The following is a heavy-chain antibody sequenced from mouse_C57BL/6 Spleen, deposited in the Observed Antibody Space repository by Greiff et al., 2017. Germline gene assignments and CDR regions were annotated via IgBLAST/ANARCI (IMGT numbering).Heavy chain of an antibody. V-gene: IGHV5-17*01. Sequence: EVMLVESGGGLVKPGGSLKLSCAASGFTFSDYGMHWVRQAPEKGLEWVAYISSGSSTIYYADTVKGRFTISRDNAKNTLFLQMTSLRSEDTAMYYCARPHDGYYYFDYWGQGTTLTVSS. CDR1: GFTFSDYG. D-gene: IGHD2-3*01. CDR3: ARPHDGYYYFDY. J-gene: IGHJ2*01. CDR2: ISSGSSTI.